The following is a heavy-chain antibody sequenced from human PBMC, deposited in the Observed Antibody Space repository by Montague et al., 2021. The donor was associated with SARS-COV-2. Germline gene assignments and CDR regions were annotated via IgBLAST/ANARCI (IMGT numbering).Heavy chain of an antibody. D-gene: IGHD3-10*01. CDR1: GFSFSSRG. CDR2: VEQDGSES. Sequence: SLRLSCAASGFSFSSRGMSWVRQVPGKGLEWVATVEQDGSESHYVDSVKGRFTISRDNAKSSAYLRMSSLRVEDTAVYFCARDHYGSEDYWGQGILVTVSS. J-gene: IGHJ4*02. CDR3: ARDHYGSEDY. V-gene: IGHV3-7*01.